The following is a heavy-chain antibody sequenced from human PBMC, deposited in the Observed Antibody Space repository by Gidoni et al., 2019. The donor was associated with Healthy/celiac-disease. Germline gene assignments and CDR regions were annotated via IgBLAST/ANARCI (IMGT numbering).Heavy chain of an antibody. Sequence: QLQLQGSGPGLVKPSETLSLTCTVSGGSISSSSYYWGWIRQPPGKGLEWIGSIYYSGSTYYNPSLKSRVTISVDTSKNQFSLKLSSVTAADTAVYYCARHPYYYGMRGAFDIWGQGTMVTVSS. CDR1: GGSISSSSYY. D-gene: IGHD3-10*01. J-gene: IGHJ3*02. CDR3: ARHPYYYGMRGAFDI. CDR2: IYYSGST. V-gene: IGHV4-39*01.